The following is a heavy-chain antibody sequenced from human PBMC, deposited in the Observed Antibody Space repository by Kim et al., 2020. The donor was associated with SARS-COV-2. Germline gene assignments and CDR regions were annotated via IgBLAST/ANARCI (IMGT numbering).Heavy chain of an antibody. CDR2: IYYSGST. CDR1: GGSISSSSYY. CDR3: ANLMITFGGVIV. V-gene: IGHV4-39*01. Sequence: SETLSLTCTVSGGSISSSSYYWGWIRQPPGKGLEWIGSIYYSGSTYYNPSLKSRVTISVDTSKNQFSLKLSSVTAADTAVYYCANLMITFGGVIVWGQGTLVTVSS. D-gene: IGHD3-16*02. J-gene: IGHJ4*02.